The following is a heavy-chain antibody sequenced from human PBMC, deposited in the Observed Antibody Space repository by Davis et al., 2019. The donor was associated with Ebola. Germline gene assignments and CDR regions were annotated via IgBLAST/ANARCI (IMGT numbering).Heavy chain of an antibody. V-gene: IGHV1-69*06. Sequence: SVKVSCKASGYTFTSYAISWVRQAPGQGLEWMGGIIPIFGTANYAQKFQGRVTITADKSTSTAYMELSSLRSEDTAVYYCASRIADYYDSSGYPPRYWGQGTLVTVSS. CDR2: IIPIFGTA. D-gene: IGHD3-22*01. CDR1: GYTFTSYA. CDR3: ASRIADYYDSSGYPPRY. J-gene: IGHJ4*02.